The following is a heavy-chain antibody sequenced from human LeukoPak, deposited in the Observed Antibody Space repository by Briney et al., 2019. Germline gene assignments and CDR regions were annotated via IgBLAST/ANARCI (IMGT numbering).Heavy chain of an antibody. D-gene: IGHD3-22*01. Sequence: GASVKVSCKPSGYTFDGYYIHWVRQAPGKGLERMLLIDPSSGATNSAEKFQGKVSMTRDTSISTVDMELTSLRSDDTAVYYCARDRVKGFFDTSGYYSAGYWGQGTLVTVSS. V-gene: IGHV1-2*02. CDR3: ARDRVKGFFDTSGYYSAGY. J-gene: IGHJ4*02. CDR2: IDPSSGAT. CDR1: GYTFDGYY.